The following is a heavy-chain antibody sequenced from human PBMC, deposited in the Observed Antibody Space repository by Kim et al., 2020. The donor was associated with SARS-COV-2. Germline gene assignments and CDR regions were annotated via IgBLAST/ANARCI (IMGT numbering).Heavy chain of an antibody. Sequence: TYCNPALKSRVTISVDTSQNQFSLKLSSVTAADTAVYYCAVVATISHFDYWGQGTLVTVSS. D-gene: IGHD5-12*01. CDR2: T. V-gene: IGHV4-39*07. J-gene: IGHJ4*02. CDR3: AVVATISHFDY.